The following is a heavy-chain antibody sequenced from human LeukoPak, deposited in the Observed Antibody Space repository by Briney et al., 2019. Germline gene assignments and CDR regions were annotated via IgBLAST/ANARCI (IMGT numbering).Heavy chain of an antibody. V-gene: IGHV1-2*02. Sequence: ASVKVSCKASGYTFTGYYMHWVRQAPGQGLEWMGWINPNSGGTNYAQKFQGRVTMTRDTSISTAYMELSRLRSDDTAVYYCARDTTGYQLLYYYYYYMDVWGEGTTVTAS. CDR1: GYTFTGYY. CDR3: ARDTTGYQLLYYYYYYMDV. CDR2: INPNSGGT. J-gene: IGHJ6*03. D-gene: IGHD2-2*01.